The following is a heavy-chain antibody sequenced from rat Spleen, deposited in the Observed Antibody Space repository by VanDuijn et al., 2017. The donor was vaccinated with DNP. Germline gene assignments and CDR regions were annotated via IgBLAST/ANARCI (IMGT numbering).Heavy chain of an antibody. CDR3: ARCPLYYYSGYYFDY. CDR1: GYAFSINY. J-gene: IGHJ2*01. Sequence: QIQLQQSGTELAKPGSSVKISCKASGYAFSINYIGWIKQTTGQGFEYIGYRRKGGGGTGYKEKFKGKATLTVDKSSSTAFMQLSSLTPDDSAVYYCARCPLYYYSGYYFDYWGQGVMVTVSS. V-gene: IGHV1-43*01. CDR2: RRKGGGGT. D-gene: IGHD1-1*01.